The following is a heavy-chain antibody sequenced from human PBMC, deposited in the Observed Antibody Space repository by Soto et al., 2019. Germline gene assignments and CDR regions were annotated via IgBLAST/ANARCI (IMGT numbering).Heavy chain of an antibody. CDR2: MNPNSGNT. D-gene: IGHD5-18*01. V-gene: IGHV1-8*01. J-gene: IGHJ4*02. Sequence: QVQLVQSGAEVKKPGASVKVSCKASGYTFTSYDIHWVLQATGQGLEWMGWMNPNSGNTDYAQMFQGRVTMTRNTSISTAYMAVSSLTYEDTAVYYCARGPKDSYGYADYWGQGTLVTVSS. CDR1: GYTFTSYD. CDR3: ARGPKDSYGYADY.